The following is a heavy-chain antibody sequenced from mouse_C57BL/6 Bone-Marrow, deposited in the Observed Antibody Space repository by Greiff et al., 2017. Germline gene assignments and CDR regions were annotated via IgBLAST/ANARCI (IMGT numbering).Heavy chain of an antibody. CDR3: ARGIITTRGFAY. V-gene: IGHV5-17*01. Sequence: EVKLEESGGGLVKPGGSLKLSCAASGFTFSDYGMHWVRQAPEKGLEWVAYISSGSSTIYYADTVKGRFTISRDNAKNTLFLQMTSLRSEDTAMYYCARGIITTRGFAYWGQGTLVTVSA. J-gene: IGHJ3*01. CDR2: ISSGSSTI. D-gene: IGHD1-1*01. CDR1: GFTFSDYG.